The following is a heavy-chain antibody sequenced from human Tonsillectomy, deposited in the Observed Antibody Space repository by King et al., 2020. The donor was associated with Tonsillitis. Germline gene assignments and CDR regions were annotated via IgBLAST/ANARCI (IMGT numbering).Heavy chain of an antibody. D-gene: IGHD3-22*01. CDR2: ISYDGSDK. CDR3: ARDQSSYDSSGYYSD. V-gene: IGHV3-30*05. J-gene: IGHJ3*01. Sequence: VQLVDSGGGVVQPGRSLRLSCAASGFTFSSYGMHWVRQAPGKGLEWVAVISYDGSDKYYVDSVKGRFTISRDNSKNTLYLQMNSLRAEDTAVYYCARDQSSYDSSGYYSDWGQGTMVTVSS. CDR1: GFTFSSYG.